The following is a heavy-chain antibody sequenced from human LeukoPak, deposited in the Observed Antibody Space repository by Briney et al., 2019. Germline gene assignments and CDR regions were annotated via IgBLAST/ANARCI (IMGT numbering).Heavy chain of an antibody. CDR1: GFTVSSNY. V-gene: IGHV3-21*01. D-gene: IGHD3-22*01. CDR2: ISSSSSYI. CDR3: ARDLKRRVYYDSSGSDDAFDI. Sequence: GGSLRLSCAASGFTVSSNYMSWVRQAPGKGLEWVSSISSSSSYIYYADSVKGRFTISRDNAKNSLYLQMNSLRAEDTAVYYCARDLKRRVYYDSSGSDDAFDIWGQGTMVTVSS. J-gene: IGHJ3*02.